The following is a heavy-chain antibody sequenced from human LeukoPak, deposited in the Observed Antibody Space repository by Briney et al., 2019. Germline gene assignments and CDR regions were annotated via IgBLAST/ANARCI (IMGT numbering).Heavy chain of an antibody. D-gene: IGHD3-3*01. V-gene: IGHV4-31*03. CDR3: ASAREENYDFWSGPSPRFDP. J-gene: IGHJ5*02. CDR2: IYYSGST. CDR1: GGSISSGGYY. Sequence: TSQTLSLTCTVSGGSISSGGYYWSWIRQHPGKGLEWIGYIYYSGSTYYNPSLESRVTISVDTSKNQFSLKLSSVTAADTAVYYCASAREENYDFWSGPSPRFDPWGQGTLVTVSS.